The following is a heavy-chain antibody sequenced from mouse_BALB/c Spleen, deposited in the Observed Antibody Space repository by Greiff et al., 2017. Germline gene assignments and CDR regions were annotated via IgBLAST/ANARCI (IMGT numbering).Heavy chain of an antibody. CDR1: GFTFSSYA. Sequence: EVKLVESGGGLVKPGGSLKLSCAASGFTFSSYAMSWVRQTPEKRLEWVASISSGGSTYYPDSVKGRFTISRDNARNILYLQMSSLRSEDTAMYYCARGTTTVVDDAMDYWGQGTSVTVSS. V-gene: IGHV5-6-5*01. CDR2: ISSGGST. D-gene: IGHD1-1*01. J-gene: IGHJ4*01. CDR3: ARGTTTVVDDAMDY.